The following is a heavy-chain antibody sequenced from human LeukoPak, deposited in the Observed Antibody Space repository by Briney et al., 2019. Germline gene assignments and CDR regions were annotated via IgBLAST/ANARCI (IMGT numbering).Heavy chain of an antibody. CDR1: GFTFSDYY. Sequence: GGSLRLSCAASGFTFSDYYMSWIRQAPGKGLEWVSYISSSGSTIYYADSVKGRFTISRDNAKNSLYLQMNNLRAEDTAVYYCASNFDSSGYYERSPLGYWGQGTLVTVSS. CDR3: ASNFDSSGYYERSPLGY. V-gene: IGHV3-11*04. D-gene: IGHD3-22*01. J-gene: IGHJ4*02. CDR2: ISSSGSTI.